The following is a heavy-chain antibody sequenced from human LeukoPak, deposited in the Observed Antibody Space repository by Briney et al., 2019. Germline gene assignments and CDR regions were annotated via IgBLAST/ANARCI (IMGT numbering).Heavy chain of an antibody. CDR1: GGSLSSYF. J-gene: IGHJ4*02. D-gene: IGHD6-13*01. Sequence: PSETLSLTCTVSGGSLSSYFWSWIRQPPGKGLEWIGYIYYSGSTNYNPSLKSRVTISVGTSKNQFSLKLSSVTAADTAVYYCASTAAGPFYFDYWGQGTLVTVSS. V-gene: IGHV4-59*08. CDR3: ASTAAGPFYFDY. CDR2: IYYSGST.